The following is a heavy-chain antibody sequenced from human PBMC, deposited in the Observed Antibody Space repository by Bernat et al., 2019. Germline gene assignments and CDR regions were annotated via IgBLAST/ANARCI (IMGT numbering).Heavy chain of an antibody. CDR2: ISHDGSNK. CDR3: ARDFFIVSTIFSQPDFWCHF. Sequence: QVHLVESGGGVVQPGRSLRLSCAASGFSFSSYSMHWVRQAPGKGLEWVSIISHDGSNKYYADSVKGRFTISRDNSKNTVYLQMNSLRADDTAVYYCARDFFIVSTIFSQPDFWCHFWGQGTLVIVS. V-gene: IGHV3-30-3*01. D-gene: IGHD5/OR15-5a*01. CDR1: GFSFSSYS. J-gene: IGHJ4*02.